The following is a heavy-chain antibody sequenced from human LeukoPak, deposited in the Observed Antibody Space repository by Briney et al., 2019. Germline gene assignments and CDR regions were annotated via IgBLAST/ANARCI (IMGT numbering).Heavy chain of an antibody. J-gene: IGHJ4*02. CDR2: IYYSGST. CDR3: ARVSPRRDGYNFMDY. D-gene: IGHD5-24*01. V-gene: IGHV4-59*01. CDR1: GGSISSYY. Sequence: SETLSLTCTVSGGSISSYYWSWNRQPPGKGLEWIGNIYYSGSTNYNPSLKSRVTISVDTSKNQFSLKLSSVTAADTAVYYCARVSPRRDGYNFMDYWGQGTLVTVSS.